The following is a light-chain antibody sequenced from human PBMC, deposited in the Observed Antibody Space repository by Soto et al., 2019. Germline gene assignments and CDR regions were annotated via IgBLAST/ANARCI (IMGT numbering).Light chain of an antibody. CDR1: SGHSSYG. Sequence: QLVLTQSPSASASLGASVKLTCTLSSGHSSYGIAWHQQQPEKGPRYLMKLNSDGSHSRGDGIPDRFSGSSSGAERYLTISSLQSEDEGDYYCQTWVTGIRVFGGGTKVTVL. CDR2: LNSDGSH. V-gene: IGLV4-69*01. CDR3: QTWVTGIRV. J-gene: IGLJ3*02.